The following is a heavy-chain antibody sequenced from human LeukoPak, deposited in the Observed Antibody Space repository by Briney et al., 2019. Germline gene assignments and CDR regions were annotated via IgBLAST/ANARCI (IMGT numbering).Heavy chain of an antibody. CDR2: ISAYNGNT. V-gene: IGHV1-18*01. J-gene: IGHJ4*02. CDR1: GGTFSSYA. CDR3: ARDVGYCSGGSCYPQTLDY. D-gene: IGHD2-15*01. Sequence: ASVKVSCKASGGTFSSYAISWVRQAPGQGLEWMGGISAYNGNTNYAQKLQGRVTMTTDTSTSTAYMELRSLRSDDTAVYYCARDVGYCSGGSCYPQTLDYWGQGTLVTVSS.